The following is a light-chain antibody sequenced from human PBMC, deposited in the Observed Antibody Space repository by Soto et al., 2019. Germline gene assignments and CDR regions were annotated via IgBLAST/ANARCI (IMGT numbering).Light chain of an antibody. CDR3: QQSFTTWLT. V-gene: IGKV1-39*01. Sequence: DIQMTQSPSSLSASVGDRVTITCRASQSIDTYLNWYQQKPGKAPNLLIYAASNLQSGVPSRFSASGLVTYITLTISSLQPEDFATYHCQQSFTTWLTFGGGTKVEIK. CDR2: AAS. CDR1: QSIDTY. J-gene: IGKJ4*01.